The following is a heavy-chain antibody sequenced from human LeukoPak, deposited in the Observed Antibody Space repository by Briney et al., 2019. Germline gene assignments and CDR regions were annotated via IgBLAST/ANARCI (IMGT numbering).Heavy chain of an antibody. D-gene: IGHD1-7*01. J-gene: IGHJ4*02. V-gene: IGHV4-59*01. Sequence: SETLSLTWTVSGGSISSYYWSWIRQPPGKGLEWIGYIYYSGSTNYNPSLKSRVTISVDTSKNQFSLKLSSVTAADTAVYYCARGGNWNYHFDYWGQGTLVTVSS. CDR2: IYYSGST. CDR1: GGSISSYY. CDR3: ARGGNWNYHFDY.